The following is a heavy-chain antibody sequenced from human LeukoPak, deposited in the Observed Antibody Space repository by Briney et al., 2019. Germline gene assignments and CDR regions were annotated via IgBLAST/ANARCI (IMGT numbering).Heavy chain of an antibody. CDR2: IHHSGNT. V-gene: IGHV4-59*02. J-gene: IGHJ3*02. CDR3: VRWQYCGGNCYFSAFDI. CDR1: GVSVSNFY. Sequence: SETLSLTCAVSGVSVSNFYWSWIRQPAGKGLEWVGYIHHSGNTNSNPPLKSRVTISVDTPKNQFSLKLSSVTAADTAVYYCVRWQYCGGNCYFSAFDIWGQGTMVTVSS. D-gene: IGHD2-21*01.